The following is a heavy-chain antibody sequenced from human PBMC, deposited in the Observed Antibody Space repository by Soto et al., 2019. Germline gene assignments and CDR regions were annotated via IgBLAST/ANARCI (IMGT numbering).Heavy chain of an antibody. J-gene: IGHJ4*02. V-gene: IGHV1-69*13. D-gene: IGHD1-26*01. Sequence: GASVKVSCKASGGTFSSYAISWVRQAPGQGLEWMGGIIPIFGTASYAQKFQGRVTITADESTSTAYMELSSLRSEDTAVYYCARVKEEWELLLFFDYWGQGTLVTVSS. CDR3: ARVKEEWELLLFFDY. CDR1: GGTFSSYA. CDR2: IIPIFGTA.